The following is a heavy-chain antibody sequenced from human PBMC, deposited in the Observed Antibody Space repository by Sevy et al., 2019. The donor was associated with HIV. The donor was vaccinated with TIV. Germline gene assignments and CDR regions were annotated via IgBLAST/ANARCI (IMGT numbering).Heavy chain of an antibody. CDR2: ISASGGST. J-gene: IGHJ1*01. CDR3: AKDASSSWTGGRFQH. Sequence: GGSRLSCAASGFIFSGYVMSWVRQAPGKGLEWVSGISASGGSTYYADSVKGRFTISRDNSKNTLYLEMNSLRAEDTAVYYSAKDASSSWTGGRFQHWGQGTLVTVSS. V-gene: IGHV3-23*01. D-gene: IGHD6-13*01. CDR1: GFIFSGYV.